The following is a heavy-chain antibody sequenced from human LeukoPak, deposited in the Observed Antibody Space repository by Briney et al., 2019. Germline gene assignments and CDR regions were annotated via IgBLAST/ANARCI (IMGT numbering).Heavy chain of an antibody. V-gene: IGHV4-59*01. Sequence: SETLSLTCTVSGGSISSYYWSWIRQPPGKGLEWIGYIYYSGSTNYNPSLKSRVTISVDTSKNQFSLKLSSVTAADTAVYYCARGYDILTGYHLDYWGQGTLVTVSS. CDR1: GGSISSYY. J-gene: IGHJ4*02. CDR2: IYYSGST. D-gene: IGHD3-9*01. CDR3: ARGYDILTGYHLDY.